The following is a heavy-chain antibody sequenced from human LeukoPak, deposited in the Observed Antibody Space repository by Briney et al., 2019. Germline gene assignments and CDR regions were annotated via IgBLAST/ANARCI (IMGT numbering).Heavy chain of an antibody. CDR1: GGSISSYY. J-gene: IGHJ4*02. V-gene: IGHV4-4*07. D-gene: IGHD3-10*01. CDR2: IHTSGST. Sequence: PSETLSLTCTVSGGSISSYYWSWIRRPAGKGLEWIGRIHTSGSTNYNPSFKSRVTMSVDTSKNQFSLKVRSMTAADTAIYYCAKEGYGSGSKWGQGTLVTVSS. CDR3: AKEGYGSGSK.